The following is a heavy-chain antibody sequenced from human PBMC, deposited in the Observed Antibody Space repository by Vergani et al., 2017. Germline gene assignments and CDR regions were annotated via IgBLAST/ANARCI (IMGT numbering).Heavy chain of an antibody. D-gene: IGHD3-9*01. CDR1: GYTFTIYG. Sequence: QVPLVQSGADVKTPGASVNVSCKASGYTFTIYGISWLRQAPAQGLECMGWISAYNGNTNYAQKRQGRVTMTKDTSTSTAYMELRSLRSDDTAVFYCARDEAGHSDILTGYYLGHGPYYYYGMDVWGQGTTVTVSS. CDR3: ARDEAGHSDILTGYYLGHGPYYYYGMDV. CDR2: ISAYNGNT. J-gene: IGHJ6*02. V-gene: IGHV1-18*01.